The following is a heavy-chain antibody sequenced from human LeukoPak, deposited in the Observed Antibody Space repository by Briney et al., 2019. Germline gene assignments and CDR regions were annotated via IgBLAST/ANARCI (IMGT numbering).Heavy chain of an antibody. CDR1: EFTVSSNY. CDR3: ARAARQDYYFDY. V-gene: IGHV3-66*02. Sequence: GGSLRLSCAASEFTVSSNYMSWVRQAPGKGLEWVSVIYSGGSTYYADSVKGRFTISRDNSKNTLYLQMNSLRAEDTAVYYCARAARQDYYFDYWGQGTLVTVSS. D-gene: IGHD6-6*01. J-gene: IGHJ4*02. CDR2: IYSGGST.